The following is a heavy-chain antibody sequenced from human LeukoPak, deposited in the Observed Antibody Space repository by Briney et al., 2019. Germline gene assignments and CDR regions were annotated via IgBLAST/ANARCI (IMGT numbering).Heavy chain of an antibody. CDR3: GRPLSTRCYACAFDI. Sequence: TAGGSLKISCHGPGSNFTTYWIGWVRQLPGKGLDWMGIIYPGGSTTRYSPSFQGQVTIPADKSISTAYLQWSSLKASDTSMYYWGRPLSTRCYACAFDIWGQGTMVTVST. CDR2: IYPGGSTT. CDR1: GSNFTTYW. V-gene: IGHV5-51*01. D-gene: IGHD2-2*01. J-gene: IGHJ3*02.